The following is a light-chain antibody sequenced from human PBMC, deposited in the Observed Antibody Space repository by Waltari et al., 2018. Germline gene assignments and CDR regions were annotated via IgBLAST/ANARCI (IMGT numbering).Light chain of an antibody. J-gene: IGKJ1*01. CDR3: QQYLSTPPT. CDR1: QSVLYSSNNKNY. CDR2: WAS. Sequence: DIVMTQSPDSLAVSLGERATINCKSSQSVLYSSNNKNYLAWYQQKPGQPPKLLIYWASTGESGGPDRFSGSGSGTDFTLTISSLQAEDVAVYYCQQYLSTPPTFGQGTKVEIK. V-gene: IGKV4-1*01.